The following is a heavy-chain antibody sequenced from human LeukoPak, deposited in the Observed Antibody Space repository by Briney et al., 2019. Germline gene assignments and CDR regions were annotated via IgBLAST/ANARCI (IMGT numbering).Heavy chain of an antibody. CDR2: IYTSGST. J-gene: IGHJ2*01. D-gene: IGHD6-19*01. CDR1: GGSISSYY. V-gene: IGHV4-4*07. CDR3: ARASTHLYSSGWYVWYFDL. Sequence: SETLSLTCTVSGGSISSYYWSWIRQPPGKGLEWIGRIYTSGSTNYNPSLKSRVTMSVDTSKNQFSLKLSSVTAADTAVYYCARASTHLYSSGWYVWYFDLWGRGTLVTVSS.